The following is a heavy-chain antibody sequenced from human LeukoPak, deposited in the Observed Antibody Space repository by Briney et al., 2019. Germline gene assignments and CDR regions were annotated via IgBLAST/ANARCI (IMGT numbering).Heavy chain of an antibody. Sequence: GGSLRLSCAASEFTVSSNYMSWVRQAPGKGLEWVSTIYTTGGKYYADSVKGRFTISRDNSKHTLYLQMNSLRAEDTAVYYCARGSDGWFAFDYWGQGILVTVSS. D-gene: IGHD6-19*01. CDR1: EFTVSSNY. J-gene: IGHJ4*02. CDR2: IYTTGGK. V-gene: IGHV3-66*01. CDR3: ARGSDGWFAFDY.